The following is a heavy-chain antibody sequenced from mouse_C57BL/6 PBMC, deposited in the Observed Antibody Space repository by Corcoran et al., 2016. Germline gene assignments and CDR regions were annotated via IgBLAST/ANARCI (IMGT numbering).Heavy chain of an antibody. Sequence: QIQLVQSGPELKKPGETVKISCKASGYTFTTYGMSWVKQAPGKGLKWMGWINTYSGVPTYADDFKGRVDFSLETSASTAYLQVNNLKHEDTATYVCGSEDMMDYGGQGTAFTVSS. CDR1: GYTFTTYG. V-gene: IGHV9-3*01. CDR3: GSEDMMDY. J-gene: IGHJ4*01. CDR2: INTYSGVP.